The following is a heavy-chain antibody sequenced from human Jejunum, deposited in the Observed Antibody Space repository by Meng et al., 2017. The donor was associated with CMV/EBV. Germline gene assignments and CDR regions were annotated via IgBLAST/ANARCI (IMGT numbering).Heavy chain of an antibody. Sequence: SCAASGFTVSSNSMSWVRQAPGKGLEWVSIIYTGGSTYYADSVKGRFTISRDNSKNTLYLQMNSLRAEDTAVYYCARGRLTGYFDYWGQGTLVTVSS. CDR3: ARGRLTGYFDY. CDR2: IYTGGST. CDR1: GFTVSSNS. J-gene: IGHJ4*02. V-gene: IGHV3-66*02. D-gene: IGHD2-8*01.